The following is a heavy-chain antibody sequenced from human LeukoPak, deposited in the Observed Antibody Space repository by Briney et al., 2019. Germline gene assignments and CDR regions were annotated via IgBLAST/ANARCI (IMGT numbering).Heavy chain of an antibody. D-gene: IGHD5-12*01. CDR3: ARGLGDIVATIDHFDY. V-gene: IGHV4-59*01. Sequence: PSETLSLTCTVSGGSISSYYWSWIRRPPGKGLEWIGYIYYSGSTNYNPSLKSRVTISVDTSKNQFSLKLSSVTAADTAVYYCARGLGDIVATIDHFDYWGQGTLVTVSS. CDR2: IYYSGST. J-gene: IGHJ4*02. CDR1: GGSISSYY.